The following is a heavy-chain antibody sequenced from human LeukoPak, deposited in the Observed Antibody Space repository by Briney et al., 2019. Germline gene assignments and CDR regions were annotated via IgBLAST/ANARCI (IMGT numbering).Heavy chain of an antibody. J-gene: IGHJ5*02. CDR2: INHSGGT. CDR1: GGSFSGYY. CDR3: ARAYSGSYYVWFDP. V-gene: IGHV4-34*01. D-gene: IGHD1-26*01. Sequence: SETLSLTCAVYGGSFSGYYWSWIRQPPGKGLEWIGEINHSGGTNYNPSLKSRVTISVDTSKNQFSLKLSSVTAADTAVYYCARAYSGSYYVWFDPWGQGTLVTVSS.